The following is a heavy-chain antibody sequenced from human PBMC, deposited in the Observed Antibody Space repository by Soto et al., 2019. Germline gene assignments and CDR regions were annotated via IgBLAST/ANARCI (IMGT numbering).Heavy chain of an antibody. CDR3: AKSSSGLREYFDY. CDR2: TSYDGLNT. J-gene: IGHJ4*02. Sequence: VGSLRLSCAASGFTLSSYAMHWVRQAPGKGLEWVAVTSYDGLNTFYRDSVKGRFTISRDTSKNTLNLQMNSLKSEDTAVYYCAKSSSGLREYFDYWGRGTLVTVSS. D-gene: IGHD4-17*01. V-gene: IGHV3-30-3*02. CDR1: GFTLSSYA.